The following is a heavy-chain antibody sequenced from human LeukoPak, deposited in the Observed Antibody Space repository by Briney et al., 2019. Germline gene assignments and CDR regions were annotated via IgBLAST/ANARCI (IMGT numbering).Heavy chain of an antibody. CDR1: GFTFSIYS. V-gene: IGHV3-48*01. Sequence: GGSLRLSCAASGFTFSIYSMNWVRQAPGKGLEWVSYITGSSSKIDYADSVRGRFTISRDNGKNSLYLQMNSLRAEDTAVYYCAALWSFDYWGQGTLVSVSS. J-gene: IGHJ4*02. CDR2: ITGSSSKI. CDR3: AALWSFDY. D-gene: IGHD2-21*01.